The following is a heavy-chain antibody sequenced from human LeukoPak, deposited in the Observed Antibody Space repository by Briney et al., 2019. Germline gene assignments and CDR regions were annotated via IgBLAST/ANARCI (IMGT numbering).Heavy chain of an antibody. CDR3: ARDSGVGPCLFCSGFDI. D-gene: IGHD1-26*01. V-gene: IGHV3-48*03. CDR2: ISSSGSTI. Sequence: GGSLRLSCAASGFTFSSYAMSWVRQAPGKGLEWVSYISSSGSTIYYADSVKGRFTISRDNAKNSLYLQMNSLRAEDTAVYYCARDSGVGPCLFCSGFDIWGQGTMVTVSS. J-gene: IGHJ3*02. CDR1: GFTFSSYA.